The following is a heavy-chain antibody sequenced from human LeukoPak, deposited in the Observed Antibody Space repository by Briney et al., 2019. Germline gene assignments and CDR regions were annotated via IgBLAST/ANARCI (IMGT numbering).Heavy chain of an antibody. Sequence: ASVKVSCKASGYTFTGYYVHWVRQAPGQGLEWMGCINPNSGGTNYAQKFQGRVTMTRDTSISTAYMELSRLRSDDTAVYYCATSRAYCGGDCYPTPFDYWGQGTLVTVSS. V-gene: IGHV1-2*02. J-gene: IGHJ4*02. CDR1: GYTFTGYY. D-gene: IGHD2-21*02. CDR2: INPNSGGT. CDR3: ATSRAYCGGDCYPTPFDY.